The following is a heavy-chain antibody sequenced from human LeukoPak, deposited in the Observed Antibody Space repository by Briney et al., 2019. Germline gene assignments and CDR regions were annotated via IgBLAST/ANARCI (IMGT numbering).Heavy chain of an antibody. CDR3: ARGSDTAAGLY. J-gene: IGHJ4*02. V-gene: IGHV4-34*01. CDR2: INHSGST. CDR1: GGSFSGYY. D-gene: IGHD6-13*01. Sequence: KPSETLSLTCAVYGGSFSGYYWSWIRQPPGEGLEWIGEINHSGSTNYNPSLKSRVSISVDSSKNQFSLKVSSVTAADTAVYYCARGSDTAAGLYWGQGTLVTVSS.